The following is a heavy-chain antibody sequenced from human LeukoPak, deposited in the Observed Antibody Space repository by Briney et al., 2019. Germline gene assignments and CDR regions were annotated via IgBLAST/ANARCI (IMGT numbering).Heavy chain of an antibody. CDR3: ARDLSSSGTYYFDY. Sequence: GGTLRLSCAASGFTFSSYSMNWVREASGKGLEGVSSISSSSSYIYYADSVKGRFTISRDNAKNSLYLQMNSLRAEDMAVYYCARDLSSSGTYYFDYWGQGTLVTVSS. V-gene: IGHV3-21*01. CDR2: ISSSSSYI. CDR1: GFTFSSYS. J-gene: IGHJ4*02. D-gene: IGHD6-13*01.